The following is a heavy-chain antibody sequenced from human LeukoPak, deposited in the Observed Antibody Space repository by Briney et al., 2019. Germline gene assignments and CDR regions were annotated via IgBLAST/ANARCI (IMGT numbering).Heavy chain of an antibody. CDR1: GFTFDDYG. CDR2: INWNGGST. Sequence: PGGSLRLSCAASGFTFDDYGMSWVRQAPGKGLEWVSGINWNGGSTGYADSVKGRFTISRDNAKNSLYLQMNSPRAEDTALYYCARDCSGGSCQVRDYWGQGTLVTVSS. CDR3: ARDCSGGSCQVRDY. D-gene: IGHD2-15*01. J-gene: IGHJ4*02. V-gene: IGHV3-20*04.